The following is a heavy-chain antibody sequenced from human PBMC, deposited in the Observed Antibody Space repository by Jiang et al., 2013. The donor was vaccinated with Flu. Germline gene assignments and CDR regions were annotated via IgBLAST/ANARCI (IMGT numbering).Heavy chain of an antibody. V-gene: IGHV3-30*18. Sequence: WVRQAPGKGLEWVAVISYDGSNKYYADSVKGRFTISRDNSKNTLYLQMNSLRAEDTAVYYCAKAPYGDYVGGLHFDYWGQGTLVTVSS. CDR3: AKAPYGDYVGGLHFDY. D-gene: IGHD4-17*01. J-gene: IGHJ4*02. CDR2: ISYDGSNK.